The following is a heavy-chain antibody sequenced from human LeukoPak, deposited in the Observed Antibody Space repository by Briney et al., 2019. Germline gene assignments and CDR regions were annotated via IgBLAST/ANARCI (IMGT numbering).Heavy chain of an antibody. CDR1: GGSINSFY. D-gene: IGHD1-26*01. J-gene: IGHJ4*02. Sequence: KPSETLSLTCTVSGGSINSFYWSWIRQPPGKGLEWIGDIFYSGSTNYNPSLKSRVTISLDTSKNQFSLKLSSVTAADTAVYYCATQARIVGATGYFDYWGQGTLVTVSS. CDR2: IFYSGST. V-gene: IGHV4-59*08. CDR3: ATQARIVGATGYFDY.